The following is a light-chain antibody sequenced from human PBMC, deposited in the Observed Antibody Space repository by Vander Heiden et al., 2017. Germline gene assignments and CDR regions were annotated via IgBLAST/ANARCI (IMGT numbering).Light chain of an antibody. J-gene: IGLJ2*01. Sequence: QSVLTQPPSVSGAPGQRVTISCPGRSSNIGAGYDVHWYQQLPGTAPKLLIYGNSNRPSGVPDRFSGSKSGTSASLAITGLQAEDEADYYCQSYDSSLSGFHVVFGGGTKLTVL. CDR1: SSNIGAGYD. V-gene: IGLV1-40*01. CDR3: QSYDSSLSGFHVV. CDR2: GNS.